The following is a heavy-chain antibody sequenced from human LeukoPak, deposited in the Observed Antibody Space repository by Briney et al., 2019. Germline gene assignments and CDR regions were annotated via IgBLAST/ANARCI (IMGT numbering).Heavy chain of an antibody. CDR3: ARAMNYYYYMDV. V-gene: IGHV4-38-2*02. CDR2: IYHTGST. J-gene: IGHJ6*03. CDR1: DYSSSSGYY. D-gene: IGHD3-22*01. Sequence: SETLSLTCTVSDYSSSSGYYWGWIRQPPGKGLEWIGSIYHTGSTYYNPSLRSRVTISVDTSKNQFSLKLSSVTAADTAVYYCARAMNYYYYMDVWGKGTTVTVSS.